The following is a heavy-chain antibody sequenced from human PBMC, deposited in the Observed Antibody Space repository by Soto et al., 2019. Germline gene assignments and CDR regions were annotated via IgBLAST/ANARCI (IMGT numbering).Heavy chain of an antibody. D-gene: IGHD3-10*01. CDR3: ARESLPRRFGELLHDV. Sequence: ASVKVSCKASGYTFTNYYMHWVRQAPGQGLEWMGIINPSGGSTSYAQKFQGRVTMTRDTSTSTVYMELSSLSCEDTAVYYCARESLPRRFGELLHDVWGQGTLVTVSS. V-gene: IGHV1-46*03. CDR2: INPSGGST. CDR1: GYTFTNYY. J-gene: IGHJ4*02.